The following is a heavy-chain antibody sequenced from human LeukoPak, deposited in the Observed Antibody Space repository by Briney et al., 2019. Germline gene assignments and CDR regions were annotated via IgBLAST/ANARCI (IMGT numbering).Heavy chain of an antibody. D-gene: IGHD3-3*01. CDR2: INHSGST. V-gene: IGHV4-34*01. Sequence: PPETLSLTCAVYGGSFSGYYWSWIRQPPGKGLEWIGEINHSGSTNYNPSLKSRVTISVDTSKIQFSLKLSSVTAADTAVYYCARMGDFWSGYYYYWGQGTLVTVSS. CDR3: ARMGDFWSGYYYY. CDR1: GGSFSGYY. J-gene: IGHJ4*02.